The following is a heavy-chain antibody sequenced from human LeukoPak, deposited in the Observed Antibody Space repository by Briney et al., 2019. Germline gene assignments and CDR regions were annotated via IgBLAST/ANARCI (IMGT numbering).Heavy chain of an antibody. V-gene: IGHV4-59*01. J-gene: IGHJ4*02. CDR1: GGSISSYY. CDR3: ARTIRGLFDY. CDR2: IYYSGST. Sequence: PSETLSLTCTVSGGSISSYYWSWVRQPPGKGLEWIGYIYYSGSTNYNPSLKSRVTISVDTSKNQFSLKLSSVTAADTAVYYCARTIRGLFDYWGQGTLVTVSS. D-gene: IGHD3-10*01.